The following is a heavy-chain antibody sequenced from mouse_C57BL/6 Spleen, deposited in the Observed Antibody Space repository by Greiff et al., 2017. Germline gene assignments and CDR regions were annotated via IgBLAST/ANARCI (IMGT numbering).Heavy chain of an antibody. CDR2: ISGGGGNT. CDR3: AREGDSMITGWFAY. D-gene: IGHD2-4*01. V-gene: IGHV5-9*01. J-gene: IGHJ3*01. Sequence: EVNVVESGGGLVKPGGSLKLSCAASGFTFSSYTMSWVRQTPEKRLEWVATISGGGGNTYYPDSVKGRFTISRDNAKNTLYLQMSSLRSEDTALYYCAREGDSMITGWFAYWGQGTLVTVSA. CDR1: GFTFSSYT.